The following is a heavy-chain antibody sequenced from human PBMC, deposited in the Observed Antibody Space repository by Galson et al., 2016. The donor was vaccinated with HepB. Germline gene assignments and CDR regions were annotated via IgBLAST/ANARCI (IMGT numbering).Heavy chain of an antibody. Sequence: SLRLSCAASGFTFGDYGMTWVRLASGKGLGWVCGIANNARSSGCAASVKGRFTISRDNVKNFLYLQMNSLRREDTAFYYCAKGSTWYKNWDRGTLVSVSS. J-gene: IGHJ4*02. D-gene: IGHD6-13*01. CDR3: AKGSTWYKN. CDR1: GFTFGDYG. CDR2: IANNARSS. V-gene: IGHV3-20*04.